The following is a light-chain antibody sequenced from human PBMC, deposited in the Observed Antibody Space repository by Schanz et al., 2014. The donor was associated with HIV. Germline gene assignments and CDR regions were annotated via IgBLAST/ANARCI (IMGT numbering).Light chain of an antibody. CDR2: GVN. CDR1: YTDIGAYNY. Sequence: QSALTQPASVSGSPGQSVTISCTGTYTDIGAYNYVSWYQQHPGRAPRLLIYGVNGRPSGISDRFSGSKSGTAASLTISGLQPEDEADYYCQSYDSSLSGAVFGGGTKLTVL. J-gene: IGLJ2*01. V-gene: IGLV2-14*03. CDR3: QSYDSSLSGAV.